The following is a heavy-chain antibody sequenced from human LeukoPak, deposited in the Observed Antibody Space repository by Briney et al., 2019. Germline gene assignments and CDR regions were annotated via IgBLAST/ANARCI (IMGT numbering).Heavy chain of an antibody. CDR2: IKQDGSEK. V-gene: IGHV3-7*01. CDR1: GFTFSSYW. J-gene: IGHJ3*02. CDR3: ARDLNTMIPQSAFDI. D-gene: IGHD3-22*01. Sequence: GGSLSLSCAASGFTFSSYWMSWVRQAPGKGLEWVANIKQDGSEKYYVESVKGRFTISRDNAKNSLYLQMNSPRAEDTAVYYCARDLNTMIPQSAFDIWGQGTMVTVSS.